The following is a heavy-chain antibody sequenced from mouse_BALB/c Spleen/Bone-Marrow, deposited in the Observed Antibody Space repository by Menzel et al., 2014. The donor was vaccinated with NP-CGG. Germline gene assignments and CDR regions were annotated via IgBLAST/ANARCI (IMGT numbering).Heavy chain of an antibody. CDR2: INSNGGST. V-gene: IGHV5-6-3*01. Sequence: VQLQQSGGGLVQPGGSLKLSCAASGFTLSSYGMSWVRQTPDKRLELVASINSNGGSTYYPDSVKGRFTISRDNAENTLSLQMSSLKSEDTAMYYCARGNYGNYVDYFDYWGQGTTLTVSS. J-gene: IGHJ2*01. CDR1: GFTLSSYG. D-gene: IGHD2-1*01. CDR3: ARGNYGNYVDYFDY.